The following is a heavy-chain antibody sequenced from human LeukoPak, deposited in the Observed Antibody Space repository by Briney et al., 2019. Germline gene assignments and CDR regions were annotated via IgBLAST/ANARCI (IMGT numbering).Heavy chain of an antibody. D-gene: IGHD3-9*01. CDR2: ISSTSSTI. CDR1: GFTFSSYG. V-gene: IGHV3-48*04. J-gene: IGHJ4*02. CDR3: ARAATILTGYYTTYYFDY. Sequence: TGGSLRLSCAASGFTFSSYGMIWVRQAPGKGLEWVSYISSTSSTISYADSVKGRFTISRDNAKNSLYLQMNSLRAEDTAVYYCARAATILTGYYTTYYFDYWGQGSLVTVSS.